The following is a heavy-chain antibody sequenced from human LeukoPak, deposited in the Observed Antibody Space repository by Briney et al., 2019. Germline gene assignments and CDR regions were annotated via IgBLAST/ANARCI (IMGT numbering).Heavy chain of an antibody. D-gene: IGHD1-26*01. CDR3: AKGVSGSYFDAFDI. V-gene: IGHV1-69*04. CDR1: GGTFSSYA. Sequence: SVKVSCKASGGTFSSYAISWVRQAPGQGLEWMGRIIPILGIANYAQKFQGRVTITADKSTSTAYMELSSLRSEDTAVYYCAKGVSGSYFDAFDIWGQGTMVTVSS. J-gene: IGHJ3*02. CDR2: IIPILGIA.